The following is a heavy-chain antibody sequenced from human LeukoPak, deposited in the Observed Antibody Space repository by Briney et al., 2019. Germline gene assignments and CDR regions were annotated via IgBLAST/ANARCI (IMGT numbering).Heavy chain of an antibody. Sequence: ASVKVSCKASGYTFTSYGISWVRQAPGQGLEWMGWISAYNGNTSYAQKLQGRVTMTTDTSTSTAYMELRSLRSDDTAVYYCARGPLGYCSGGSCYSYYYGMDVWGQGTTVTVSS. CDR2: ISAYNGNT. CDR3: ARGPLGYCSGGSCYSYYYGMDV. V-gene: IGHV1-18*01. J-gene: IGHJ6*02. D-gene: IGHD2-15*01. CDR1: GYTFTSYG.